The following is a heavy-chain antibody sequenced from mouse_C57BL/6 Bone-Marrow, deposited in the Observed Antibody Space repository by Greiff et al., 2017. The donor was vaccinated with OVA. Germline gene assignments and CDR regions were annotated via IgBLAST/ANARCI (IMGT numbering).Heavy chain of an antibody. Sequence: VQLQQSGPELVKPGASVKISCKASGYAFSSYWMHWVKQRPGQGLEWIGMIHPNSGSTNYNEKFKSKATLTVDKSSSTAYMQLSSLTSEDSAVYYCARGYYYGSSYGYWGQGTTLTVSS. CDR3: ARGYYYGSSYGY. J-gene: IGHJ2*01. V-gene: IGHV1-64*01. CDR2: IHPNSGST. CDR1: GYAFSSYW. D-gene: IGHD1-1*01.